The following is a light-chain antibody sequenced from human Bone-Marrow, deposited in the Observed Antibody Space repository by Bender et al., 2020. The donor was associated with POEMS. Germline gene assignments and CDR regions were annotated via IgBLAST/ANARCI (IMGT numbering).Light chain of an antibody. J-gene: IGLJ3*02. CDR3: SSYTLTRGL. CDR1: SSDVGAYNL. CDR2: EVS. V-gene: IGLV2-14*02. Sequence: QSALTQPASVSVSPGQSITISCTGASSDVGAYNLVSWYQQHPGKAPKLMIYEVSKRPSGVSNRFSGSRSGNTASLTISGLQPEDEAYYYCSSYTLTRGLFGGGTKLTVL.